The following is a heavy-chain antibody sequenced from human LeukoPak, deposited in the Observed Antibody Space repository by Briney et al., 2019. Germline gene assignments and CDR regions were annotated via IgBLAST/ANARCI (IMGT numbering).Heavy chain of an antibody. CDR2: ISSNGGST. CDR3: AGSGPQGGYYYGMDV. D-gene: IGHD3-10*01. Sequence: GGSLRLSCSASGFTFSSYAMHWVRQAPGKGLEYVSSISSNGGSTYYADSVKGRFTISRDNSKTTLYVQMNSLRAEDTAVYYCAGSGPQGGYYYGMDVWGQGTTVTVSS. V-gene: IGHV3-64*04. CDR1: GFTFSSYA. J-gene: IGHJ6*02.